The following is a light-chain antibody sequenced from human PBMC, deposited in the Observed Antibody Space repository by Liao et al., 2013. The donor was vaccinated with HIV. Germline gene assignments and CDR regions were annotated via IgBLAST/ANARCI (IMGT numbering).Light chain of an antibody. V-gene: IGLV3-21*04. CDR1: NIGSKS. Sequence: SYVLTQPPSLSVAPGRTARITCGGSNIGSKSVHWYQQRPGQAPVLVIYYDDDRPSGIPERFSGSLSDNTATLTITRVEAGDEADYYCQVWDNSSAPNYVFGTGTKVTVL. J-gene: IGLJ1*01. CDR3: QVWDNSSAPNYV. CDR2: YDD.